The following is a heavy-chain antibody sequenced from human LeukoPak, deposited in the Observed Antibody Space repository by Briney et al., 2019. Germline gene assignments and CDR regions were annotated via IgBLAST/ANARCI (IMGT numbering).Heavy chain of an antibody. D-gene: IGHD1-26*01. Sequence: PGGALRLSFAASGFTFSRHNINWGRQAPGKGLEWVSSISSGSTSTFYADSVKGRFTISRDNAKNSLYLQMDSLRAEDTALYYCARYSGTYRDYWGQGTLVTVSS. CDR2: ISSGSTST. CDR3: ARYSGTYRDY. CDR1: GFTFSRHN. J-gene: IGHJ4*02. V-gene: IGHV3-21*01.